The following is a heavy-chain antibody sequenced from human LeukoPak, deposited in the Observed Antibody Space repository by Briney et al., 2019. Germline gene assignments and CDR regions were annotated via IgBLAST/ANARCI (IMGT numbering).Heavy chain of an antibody. CDR2: INPSGGST. J-gene: IGHJ6*02. CDR1: GYTFTSYY. CDR3: ARSRRDGSELYYYGMDV. Sequence: ASAKVSCKASGYTFTSYYMHWVRQAPGQGLEWMGIINPSGGSTSYAQKFQGRVTMTRDTSTSTVYMELSSLRSEDTAVYYCARSRRDGSELYYYGMDVWGQGTTVTVSS. D-gene: IGHD5-24*01. V-gene: IGHV1-46*01.